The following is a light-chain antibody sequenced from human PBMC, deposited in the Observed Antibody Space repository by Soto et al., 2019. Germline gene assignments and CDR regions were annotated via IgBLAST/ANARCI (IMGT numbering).Light chain of an antibody. CDR3: QQSYTTPWT. J-gene: IGKJ1*01. V-gene: IGKV1-39*01. CDR2: AAS. Sequence: DIQMTQSPSSLSASVGDRISITCRASQSVSNYINWYQQRPGKAPKLLIHAASSLQSGVPSRFSGSGSGTDFTLIISSLQPEDFATYHCQQSYTTPWTSGQGTKVDIK. CDR1: QSVSNY.